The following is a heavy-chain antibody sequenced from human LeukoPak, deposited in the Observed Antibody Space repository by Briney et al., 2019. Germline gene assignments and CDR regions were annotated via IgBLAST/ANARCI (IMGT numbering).Heavy chain of an antibody. Sequence: SETLSLTCTVSGGSISSGSYYWSWIRQPAGKGLEWIGRIYASGSTNYNPSLKSRVTISVDTSKNQFSLKLSSVTAADTAVYYCVRGICCSSTSCQVSGYMDVWGKGTTVTVS. J-gene: IGHJ6*03. CDR2: IYASGST. CDR1: GGSISSGSYY. D-gene: IGHD2-2*01. V-gene: IGHV4-61*02. CDR3: VRGICCSSTSCQVSGYMDV.